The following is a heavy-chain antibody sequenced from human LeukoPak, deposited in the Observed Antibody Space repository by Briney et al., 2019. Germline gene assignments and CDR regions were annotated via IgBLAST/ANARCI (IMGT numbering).Heavy chain of an antibody. J-gene: IGHJ4*02. V-gene: IGHV4-59*01. D-gene: IGHD6-19*01. CDR2: VYSGGST. CDR3: VRGSGRYYY. CDR1: GGSISSYY. Sequence: PSETLSLTCTVSGGSISSYYWSWIRQPPGKGLEWIGYVYSGGSTNYNPSLKSRVTISVDTSKNQFPLKLNSVTAADTAVYYCVRGSGRYYYWGQGTLVTVSS.